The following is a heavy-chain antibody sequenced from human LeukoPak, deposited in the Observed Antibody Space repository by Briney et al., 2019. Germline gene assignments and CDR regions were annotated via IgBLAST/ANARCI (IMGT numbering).Heavy chain of an antibody. CDR1: GFTFSSYA. CDR2: ISCSGGST. J-gene: IGHJ4*02. D-gene: IGHD5-18*01. V-gene: IGHV3-23*01. Sequence: SGGSLRLSCAASGFTFSSYAMSWVRQAPGKGLEWVSAISCSGGSTYYADSVKGRFTIYRDNSKNTLYLQMNSPRAEDTAVYYCAKSLCRGYSYGPFDYWGQGTLVTVSS. CDR3: AKSLCRGYSYGPFDY.